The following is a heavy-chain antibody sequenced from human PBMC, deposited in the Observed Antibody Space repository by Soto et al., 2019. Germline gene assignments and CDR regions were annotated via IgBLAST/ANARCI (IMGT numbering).Heavy chain of an antibody. CDR1: GFTFSTYG. D-gene: IGHD4-17*01. CDR3: AKDLQSYGDYDYYCYGMDV. V-gene: IGHV3-30*18. J-gene: IGHJ6*02. CDR2: ISYDGTNK. Sequence: QVQLVESGGGEVQPGRSLTISCAASGFTFSTYGMHWVRQTPGKGLEWVAVISYDGTNKFYSDSVKGRFTISRDNFKNTLPLQMNSPRADDTAVYSCAKDLQSYGDYDYYCYGMDVWGLGTRVTVSS.